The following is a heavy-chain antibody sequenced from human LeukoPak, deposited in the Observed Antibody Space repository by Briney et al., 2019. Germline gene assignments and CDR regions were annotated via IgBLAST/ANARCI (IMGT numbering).Heavy chain of an antibody. CDR2: ISDMGSI. D-gene: IGHD6-19*01. Sequence: PSETLSLTCTVSGGSISSYYWSWIRQPPGKGLEWIAYISDMGSINYNPSLKSRVTISLDTSKNQFSLKLSSVTAADTAVYYCARRMYSSGWYYFDYWGQGTLVIVSS. J-gene: IGHJ4*02. V-gene: IGHV4-59*12. CDR3: ARRMYSSGWYYFDY. CDR1: GGSISSYY.